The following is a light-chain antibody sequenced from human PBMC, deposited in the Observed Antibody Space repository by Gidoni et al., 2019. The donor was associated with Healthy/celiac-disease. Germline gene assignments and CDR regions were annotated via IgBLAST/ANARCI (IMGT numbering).Light chain of an antibody. V-gene: IGKV3-11*01. Sequence: EIVLTQSPSTLSLSPGESATLSCRASQSVSSYLAWYQQKPGQAPSLLIYDASNRATGIPARFSGRGSGTDFTLTISSLEPEDFAVYYCQQRSNWPPWTFGQGTKVEIK. CDR2: DAS. CDR1: QSVSSY. CDR3: QQRSNWPPWT. J-gene: IGKJ1*01.